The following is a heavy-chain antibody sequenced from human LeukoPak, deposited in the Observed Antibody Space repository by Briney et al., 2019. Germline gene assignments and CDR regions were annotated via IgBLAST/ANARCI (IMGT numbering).Heavy chain of an antibody. D-gene: IGHD3-10*01. CDR1: GGTFSSYA. Sequence: ASVKVSCKASGGTFSSYAISWVRQSPGQGLEWMGGIIPIFGTANYAQKFQGRVTITTDESTSTAYMELRSLRSDDTAVYYCARVKYGLLWFGELLAPGAGFDPWGQGTLVTVSS. CDR2: IIPIFGTA. V-gene: IGHV1-69*05. J-gene: IGHJ5*02. CDR3: ARVKYGLLWFGELLAPGAGFDP.